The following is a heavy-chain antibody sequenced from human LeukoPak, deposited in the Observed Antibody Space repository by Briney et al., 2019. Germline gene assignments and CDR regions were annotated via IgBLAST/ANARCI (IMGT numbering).Heavy chain of an antibody. V-gene: IGHV3-21*01. CDR2: ISNSSSYI. CDR3: ARIVVRRAFDI. Sequence: GGSLRLSCAASGFTFSSYSMNWVRQAPGKGLEWVSSISNSSSYIYYADSVKGRFTISRDNAKNSLYLQMNSLRAEDTAVYYCARIVVRRAFDIWGQGTMVTVS. D-gene: IGHD3-22*01. J-gene: IGHJ3*02. CDR1: GFTFSSYS.